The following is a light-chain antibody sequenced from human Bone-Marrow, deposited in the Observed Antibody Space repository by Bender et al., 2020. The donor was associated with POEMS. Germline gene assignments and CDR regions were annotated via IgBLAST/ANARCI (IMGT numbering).Light chain of an antibody. CDR3: QSTDTSGAWV. V-gene: IGLV3-25*03. Sequence: SYELTQPPSVSVSPGQTARITCSGDALPKKYGHWYQQKPGQAPVVVIYKDSERPSGIPERFSGSSSGTTVTLTISGVQAEDEADYHCQSTDTSGAWVFGGGTKLTVL. CDR1: ALPKKY. CDR2: KDS. J-gene: IGLJ3*02.